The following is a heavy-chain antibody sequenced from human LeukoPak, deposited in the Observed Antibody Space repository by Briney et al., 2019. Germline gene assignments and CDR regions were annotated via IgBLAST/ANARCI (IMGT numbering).Heavy chain of an antibody. V-gene: IGHV1-18*01. J-gene: IGHJ4*02. D-gene: IGHD2-15*01. CDR2: ISAYNGKT. CDR3: ARPRPYCSGGSCLDY. Sequence: ASVTVSYKASGYTFTKYGISWVRQAPGQGLEWMGWISAYNGKTNYAQKLQGRVTMTTDTSTSTAYMELRSLRSDDTAVYYCARPRPYCSGGSCLDYWGQGTLVTVSS. CDR1: GYTFTKYG.